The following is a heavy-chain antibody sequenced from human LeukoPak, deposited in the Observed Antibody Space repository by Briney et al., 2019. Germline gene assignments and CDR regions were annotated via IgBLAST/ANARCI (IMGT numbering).Heavy chain of an antibody. J-gene: IGHJ5*02. CDR2: IYYSGST. D-gene: IGHD4-17*01. CDR1: GGSISSYY. V-gene: IGHV4-59*01. Sequence: SETLSLTCTVSGGSISSYYWSWIRQTPGKGLEWIGYIYYSGSTNYNPSLKSRVTISVDTSKNQFSLKLNSVTAADTAVYYCARRAARTVMGYGDFNWFDPWGQGTLVTVSS. CDR3: ARRAARTVMGYGDFNWFDP.